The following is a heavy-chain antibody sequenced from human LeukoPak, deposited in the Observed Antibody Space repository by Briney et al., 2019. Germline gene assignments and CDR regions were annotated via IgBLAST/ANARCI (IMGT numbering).Heavy chain of an antibody. CDR2: IIPIFGTA. V-gene: IGHV1-69*13. CDR3: ARDDPLRYRSNGMDV. D-gene: IGHD4-11*01. Sequence: ASVKVSCKASGGTFSSYAISWVRQAPGQGLEWMGGIIPIFGTANYAQKFQGRVTITADESTSTAYMELSSLRSEDAAVYYCARDDPLRYRSNGMDVWGQGTTVTVSS. J-gene: IGHJ6*02. CDR1: GGTFSSYA.